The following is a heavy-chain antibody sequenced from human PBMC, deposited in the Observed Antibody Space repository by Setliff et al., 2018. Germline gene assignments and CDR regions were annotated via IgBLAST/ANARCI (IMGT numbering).Heavy chain of an antibody. D-gene: IGHD3-3*01. CDR3: ARDSYFWTWYAFDI. CDR1: GGSISSGSYY. Sequence: SETLSLTCTVSGGSISSGSYYWSWIRQPAGKGLEWIGRIYTSGSTNYNPSLKSRVTIPVDTSKNQFSLKLSSVTAADTAVYYCARDSYFWTWYAFDIWGQGTMVTVSS. CDR2: IYTSGST. V-gene: IGHV4-61*02. J-gene: IGHJ3*02.